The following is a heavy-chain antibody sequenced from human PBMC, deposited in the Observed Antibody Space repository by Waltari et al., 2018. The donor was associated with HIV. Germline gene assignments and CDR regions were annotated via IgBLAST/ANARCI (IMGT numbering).Heavy chain of an antibody. Sequence: EVRLVQSGAEVKEPGESLRLSCETFGYTVTTYWVAWVRQMPGKGLEWMGMVYLHDSDTRYDPSYKDRVTFSADRSINTVYIQWSSLRASDSAMYYCARRGSAETYDNWGQGTLVTVSS. CDR1: GYTVTTYW. CDR2: VYLHDSDT. V-gene: IGHV5-51*01. D-gene: IGHD3-22*01. J-gene: IGHJ4*02. CDR3: ARRGSAETYDN.